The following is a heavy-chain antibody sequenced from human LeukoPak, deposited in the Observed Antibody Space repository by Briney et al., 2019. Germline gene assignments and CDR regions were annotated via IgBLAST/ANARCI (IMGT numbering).Heavy chain of an antibody. CDR3: ASVDWESYYLDS. D-gene: IGHD1-26*01. J-gene: IGHJ4*02. Sequence: SQTLSLTCTVSRGSISGGGFYWAWIRQHPGQGLEWIGYITPSGSTYYNPALESRISIFRDTSKNQFSLSLTSLTAADTAVYFCASVDWESYYLDSWGQGSLVTVSS. CDR2: ITPSGST. V-gene: IGHV4-31*03. CDR1: RGSISGGGFY.